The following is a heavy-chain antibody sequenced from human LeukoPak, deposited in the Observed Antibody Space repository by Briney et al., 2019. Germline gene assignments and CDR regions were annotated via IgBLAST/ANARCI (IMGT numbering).Heavy chain of an antibody. J-gene: IGHJ6*03. CDR2: IYSGGST. D-gene: IGHD3-22*01. V-gene: IGHV3-66*02. Sequence: PGGSLRLSCAASGFTVSSNYMSWVRQAPGKGLEWVSVIYSGGSTYYADSVKGRFTISRDNSKNTLYLQMNSLRAEDTAVYYCAREQPDYYDSSGYATIPNYYYYMDVWGKGTTVTVP. CDR1: GFTVSSNY. CDR3: AREQPDYYDSSGYATIPNYYYYMDV.